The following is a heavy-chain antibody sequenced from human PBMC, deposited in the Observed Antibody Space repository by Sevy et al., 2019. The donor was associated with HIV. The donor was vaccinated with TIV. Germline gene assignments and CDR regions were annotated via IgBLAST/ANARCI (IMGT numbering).Heavy chain of an antibody. Sequence: GGSLRLSCAASGFTFSSYDMHWVRQAPGKGLEWVSVIYSGGSTYYADSVKGRFTISRDNSKNTLYLQMNSLRAEDTAVYYCARVADYYDSSGYSKINWYFDLWGRGTLVTVSS. J-gene: IGHJ2*01. CDR3: ARVADYYDSSGYSKINWYFDL. CDR2: IYSGGST. V-gene: IGHV3-53*01. CDR1: GFTFSSYD. D-gene: IGHD3-22*01.